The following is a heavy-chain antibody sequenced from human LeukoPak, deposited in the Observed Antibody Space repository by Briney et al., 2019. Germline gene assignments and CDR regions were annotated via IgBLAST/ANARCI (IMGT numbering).Heavy chain of an antibody. V-gene: IGHV4-34*01. CDR3: ARHRMVRGVNFDY. D-gene: IGHD3-10*01. Sequence: GSLRLSCAASGFTVSSNYMSWVRQPPGKGLEWIGEINHSGSTNYNPSLKSRVTISVDTSKNQFSLKLSSVTAADTAVYYCARHRMVRGVNFDYWGQGTLVTVSS. J-gene: IGHJ4*02. CDR2: INHSGST. CDR1: GFTVSSNY.